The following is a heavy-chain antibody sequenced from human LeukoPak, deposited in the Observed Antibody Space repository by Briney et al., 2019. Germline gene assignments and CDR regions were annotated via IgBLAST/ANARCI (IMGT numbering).Heavy chain of an antibody. CDR1: GGSISSYY. Sequence: SETLSLTCTVAGGSISSYYWSWIRQPPGKGLEWLGYIYYSGSTNYNPSLKSRVTISVDTSKNQFSLKPSSVTAADTAVYYCARLFRSATTTHWFDPWGQGTLVTVSS. D-gene: IGHD3-3*01. J-gene: IGHJ5*02. CDR2: IYYSGST. V-gene: IGHV4-59*08. CDR3: ARLFRSATTTHWFDP.